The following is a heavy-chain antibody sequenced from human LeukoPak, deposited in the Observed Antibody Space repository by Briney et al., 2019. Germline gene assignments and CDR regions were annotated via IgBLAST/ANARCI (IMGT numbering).Heavy chain of an antibody. V-gene: IGHV3-48*01. CDR1: GFTFSSYG. D-gene: IGHD3-9*01. CDR3: VRDNSLTY. CDR2: ISSSSSSV. Sequence: PGGSLRLSCAASGFTFSSYGMHWVRQPPGKGLEWVSYISSSSSSVYYADFVKGRSTISRDNAKNSLYLQMNSLRAEDTAVYYCVRDNSLTYWGQGTQVTVSS. J-gene: IGHJ4*02.